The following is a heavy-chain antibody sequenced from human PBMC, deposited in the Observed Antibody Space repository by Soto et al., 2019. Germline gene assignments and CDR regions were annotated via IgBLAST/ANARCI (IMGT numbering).Heavy chain of an antibody. V-gene: IGHV3-23*01. J-gene: IGHJ6*03. CDR2: ISGSGVST. CDR3: AKGETNSVSYMGV. Sequence: GGSLELSGAASGVSLDIYAMVWSPKHPGKGLEWVSAISGSGVSTYYADSVKGRFTIFRDNTKNTLYLQMNSLRAEDTAVFYCAKGETNSVSYMGVWGQGTTVTVSS. CDR1: GVSLDIYA. D-gene: IGHD1-1*01.